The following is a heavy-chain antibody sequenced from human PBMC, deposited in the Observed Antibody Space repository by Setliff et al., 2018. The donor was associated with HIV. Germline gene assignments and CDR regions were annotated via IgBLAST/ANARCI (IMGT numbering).Heavy chain of an antibody. CDR1: GGTFKSYA. V-gene: IGHV1-69*13. J-gene: IGHJ6*03. Sequence: GASVKVSCKASGGTFKSYAISWVRQAPGQGLEWMGGLIPIFGAANYAQRFQGRVTITADESTSTAHMELSSLRSEDTAVYYCARWVEYISSSGPLYYNYYMDVWGKGTTVTVSS. CDR2: LIPIFGAA. D-gene: IGHD6-6*01. CDR3: ARWVEYISSSGPLYYNYYMDV.